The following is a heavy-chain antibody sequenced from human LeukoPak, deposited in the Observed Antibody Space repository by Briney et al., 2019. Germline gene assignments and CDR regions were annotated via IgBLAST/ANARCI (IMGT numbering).Heavy chain of an antibody. J-gene: IGHJ4*02. CDR2: IYPNASDT. Sequence: GDSLKISCQGSGYSFANYWIGWVRQMPGKGLEWMGIIYPNASDTRYSPSFRGQVTISADKSIATAYLRWNSLKASDTAMYYCALSSGAYDSAGYFDYWGQGTLVTVSS. CDR3: ALSSGAYDSAGYFDY. V-gene: IGHV5-51*01. CDR1: GYSFANYW. D-gene: IGHD3-22*01.